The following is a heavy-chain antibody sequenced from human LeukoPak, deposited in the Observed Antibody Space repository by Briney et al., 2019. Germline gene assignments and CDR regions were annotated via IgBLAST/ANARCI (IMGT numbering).Heavy chain of an antibody. CDR3: ARARRGVRGSSSRMDFDY. V-gene: IGHV4-4*07. J-gene: IGHJ4*02. D-gene: IGHD1-26*01. CDR1: GGSMSGYY. Sequence: PSETLSLTCTVSGGSMSGYYWSWIRQPAGKGLEWIGRIYTSGHTNYNPSLKSRVTMSVDTSKNQFSLKLSSVAAADTAVYYCARARRGVRGSSSRMDFDYWGQGTLVTVSS. CDR2: IYTSGHT.